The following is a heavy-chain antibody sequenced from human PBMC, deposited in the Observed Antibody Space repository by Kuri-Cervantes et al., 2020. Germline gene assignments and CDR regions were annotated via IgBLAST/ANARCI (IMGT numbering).Heavy chain of an antibody. J-gene: IGHJ6*02. V-gene: IGHV3-30-3*01. D-gene: IGHD2-2*02. CDR2: ISYDGSNK. CDR3: ARPDIVVVPAAIPYYYYGMDV. Sequence: GESLKISCAASGFTFSNYAMHWVRQAPGKGLEWVAVISYDGSNKYYADSVKGRFTISRDNSKNTLYLQMNSLRAEDTAVYYCARPDIVVVPAAIPYYYYGMDVWGQGTTVTVSS. CDR1: GFTFSNYA.